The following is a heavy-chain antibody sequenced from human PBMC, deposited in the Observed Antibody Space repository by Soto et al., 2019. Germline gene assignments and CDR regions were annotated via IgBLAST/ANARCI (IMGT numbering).Heavy chain of an antibody. CDR3: TRDHGAAHPYYYGMDV. CDR1: GFTFGDYA. Sequence: GGSLRLSCTASGFTFGDYAMSWFRQAPGKGLEWVGFIRSKAYGGTTEYAASVKGRFTISRDDSKSIAYLQMNSLKTEDTAVYYCTRDHGAAHPYYYGMDVWGQGTTVTVSS. V-gene: IGHV3-49*03. CDR2: IRSKAYGGTT. D-gene: IGHD6-6*01. J-gene: IGHJ6*02.